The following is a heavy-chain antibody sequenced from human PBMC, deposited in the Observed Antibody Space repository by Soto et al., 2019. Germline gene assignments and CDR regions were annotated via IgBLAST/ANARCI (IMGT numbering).Heavy chain of an antibody. V-gene: IGHV1-58*01. D-gene: IGHD3-10*01. Sequence: SVKVSCKASGFTFTSSAVQWVRQARGQRLEWIGWIVVGSGNTNYAQKFRERVTITRDMSTSTAYMELSSLRSEDTAVYYCAAGGRLAYYYYYGMDVWGQGTTVTVSS. J-gene: IGHJ6*02. CDR1: GFTFTSSA. CDR2: IVVGSGNT. CDR3: AAGGRLAYYYYYGMDV.